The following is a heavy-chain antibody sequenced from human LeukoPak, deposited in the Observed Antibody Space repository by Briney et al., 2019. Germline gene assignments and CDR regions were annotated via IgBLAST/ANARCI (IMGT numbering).Heavy chain of an antibody. CDR3: ATEEPLGYCSGGSCYSDDY. J-gene: IGHJ4*02. V-gene: IGHV3-21*01. CDR1: GFTFSSYS. CDR2: ISSSSSYI. D-gene: IGHD2-15*01. Sequence: GGPLRLSCAASGFTFSSYSMNWVRQAPGKGLEWVSSISSSSSYIYYADSVKGRFTISRDNAKNSLYLQMNSLRAEDTAVYYCATEEPLGYCSGGSCYSDDYWGQGTLVTVSS.